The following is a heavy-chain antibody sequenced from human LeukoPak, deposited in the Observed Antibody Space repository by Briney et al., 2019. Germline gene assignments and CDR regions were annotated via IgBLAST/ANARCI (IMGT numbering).Heavy chain of an antibody. Sequence: GGSLRLSCAASGFTFSTYVMNWFRQAPGKGLEWVSSISSSSRFIYYADSMKGRVTISRDTAKNSLYLQMHSLRAEDTAVYYCAREHHAPVQRYYSDSTSYSAFDVWGQGTMVTVSS. D-gene: IGHD3-22*01. V-gene: IGHV3-21*01. CDR1: GFTFSTYV. CDR3: AREHHAPVQRYYSDSTSYSAFDV. CDR2: ISSSSRFI. J-gene: IGHJ3*01.